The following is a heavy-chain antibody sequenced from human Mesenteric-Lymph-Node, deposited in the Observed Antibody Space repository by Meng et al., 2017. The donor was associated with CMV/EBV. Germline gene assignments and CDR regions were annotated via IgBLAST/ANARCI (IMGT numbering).Heavy chain of an antibody. D-gene: IGHD6-19*01. Sequence: GESLKISCAASGFTFSSYWMTWVRQAPGKGLEWVANINQDGSGRFYVDSVKGRFTISRDNAKNSLYLQMNSLRAEDTAVYYCAVAGTNYYFDYWGQGTLVTVSS. J-gene: IGHJ4*02. CDR1: GFTFSSYW. CDR2: INQDGSGR. V-gene: IGHV3-7*01. CDR3: AVAGTNYYFDY.